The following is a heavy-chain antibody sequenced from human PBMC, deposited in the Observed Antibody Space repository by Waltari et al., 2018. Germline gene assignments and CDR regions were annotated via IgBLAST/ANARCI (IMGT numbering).Heavy chain of an antibody. D-gene: IGHD2-21*02. V-gene: IGHV3-23*01. Sequence: EVQVLESGGGLVQPGGSLRLSCPASGLRFSTYGMSWVRRAPGKGLEWVSTISGTTDGINYADSVKGRFTISRDNSKNTLYLQMNSLRVEDTAVYYCATGGAYCFADCHSIHWGQGTLVTVSS. CDR3: ATGGAYCFADCHSIH. J-gene: IGHJ4*02. CDR2: ISGTTDGI. CDR1: GLRFSTYG.